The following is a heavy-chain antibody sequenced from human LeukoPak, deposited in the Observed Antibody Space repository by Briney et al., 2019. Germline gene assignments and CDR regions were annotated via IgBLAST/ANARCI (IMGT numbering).Heavy chain of an antibody. J-gene: IGHJ4*02. CDR1: GFTLSSYW. CDR2: IKQDGSEK. V-gene: IGHV3-7*01. CDR3: AKESRAFDY. Sequence: GGSLRLSCAASGFTLSSYWMTWVRQAPGKGLEWVANIKQDGSEKYYADSVKGRFTISRDNAKNTLYLQMNSLRAEDTALYYCAKESRAFDYWGLGTLVTVSS.